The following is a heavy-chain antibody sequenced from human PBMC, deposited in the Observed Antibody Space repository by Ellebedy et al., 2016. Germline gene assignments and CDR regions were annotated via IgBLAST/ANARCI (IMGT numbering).Heavy chain of an antibody. D-gene: IGHD2-15*01. CDR2: IIPILGIA. CDR1: GYTFSTYG. CDR3: ARPAGGYCSGGNCYTMEA. V-gene: IGHV1-69*04. J-gene: IGHJ5*02. Sequence: ASVKVSCKTSGYTFSTYGVSWVRQAPGQGLEWMGRIIPILGIANYAQKFQGRVTITADKSTSTAYMELSSLRSEDTAVYYCARPAGGYCSGGNCYTMEAWGQGTLVTVSS.